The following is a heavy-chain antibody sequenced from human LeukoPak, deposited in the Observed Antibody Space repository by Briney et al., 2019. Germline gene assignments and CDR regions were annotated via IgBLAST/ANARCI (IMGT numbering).Heavy chain of an antibody. V-gene: IGHV1-46*01. D-gene: IGHD6-6*01. Sequence: ASVKVSCKASGYTFTSYYMHWVRQAPGQGLEWMGIIKPSGGSTSYAQKFQGRVTMTRDMSTSSVYMELSSLRSEDTAVYYCARDSSRDGSSFWFNWFDPWGQGTLVTVSS. CDR2: IKPSGGST. CDR1: GYTFTSYY. J-gene: IGHJ5*02. CDR3: ARDSSRDGSSFWFNWFDP.